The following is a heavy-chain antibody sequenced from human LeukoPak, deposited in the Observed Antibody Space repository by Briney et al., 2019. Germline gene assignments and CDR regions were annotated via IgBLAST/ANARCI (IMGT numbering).Heavy chain of an antibody. CDR1: GYSFSSDYL. Sequence: SETLSLTCAASGYSFSSDYLYCCIRQPPGKGLEWLGTIYQSGSTNYNPSLRSRISISVDTSRNQFSLTLRSVTAADTALYYCARVRNYAAGYPDCWGQGTLVTVSS. CDR2: IYQSGST. V-gene: IGHV4-38-2*01. D-gene: IGHD1-7*01. CDR3: ARVRNYAAGYPDC. J-gene: IGHJ4*01.